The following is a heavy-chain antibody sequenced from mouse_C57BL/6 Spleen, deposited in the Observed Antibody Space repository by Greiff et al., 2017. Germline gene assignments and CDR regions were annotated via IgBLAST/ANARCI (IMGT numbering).Heavy chain of an antibody. CDR2: IDPSDSYT. Sequence: QVQLQQPGAELVKPGASVKLSCKASGYTFTSYWMQWVKQRPGQGLEWIGEIDPSDSYTNDNKKFTGKATLTVATSSSTAYMQLSSLTSEDSAVYYCAKDRAMDYWGQGTSVTVSS. V-gene: IGHV1-50*01. J-gene: IGHJ4*01. CDR1: GYTFTSYW. CDR3: AKDRAMDY.